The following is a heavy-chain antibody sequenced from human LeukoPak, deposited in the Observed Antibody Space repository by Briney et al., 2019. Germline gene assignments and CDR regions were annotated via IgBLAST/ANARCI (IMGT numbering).Heavy chain of an antibody. J-gene: IGHJ4*02. CDR3: ARGVWELLDY. Sequence: SETLSLTCTVSGGSISGYYWTWIRQPPGKGREWIGYIYHCGSTTYNPSLKSRVTTSVDLSKNHFSLKLSPVTAADSGVYYCARGVWELLDYWGQGTLVTVSS. CDR2: IYHCGST. V-gene: IGHV4-59*08. CDR1: GGSISGYY. D-gene: IGHD1-26*01.